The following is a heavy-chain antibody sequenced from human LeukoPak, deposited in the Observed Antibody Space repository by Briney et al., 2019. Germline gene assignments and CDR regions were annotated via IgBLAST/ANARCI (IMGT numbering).Heavy chain of an antibody. CDR1: GFTFSSYS. CDR3: AREDPREIVVSY. D-gene: IGHD3-22*01. Sequence: GGSLRLSCAASGFTFSSYSMNWVRQAPGKGLEWVSSISSSSSYIYYADSVKGRFTISRDNAKNSLYLQMNSLRAKDTAVYYCAREDPREIVVSYWGQGTLVTVSS. V-gene: IGHV3-21*01. CDR2: ISSSSSYI. J-gene: IGHJ4*02.